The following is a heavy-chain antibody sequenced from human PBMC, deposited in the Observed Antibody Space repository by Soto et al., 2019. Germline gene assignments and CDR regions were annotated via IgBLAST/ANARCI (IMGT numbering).Heavy chain of an antibody. V-gene: IGHV4-31*03. Sequence: TLSLTCTVSGGSISSGGYYWSGIGPHAGKDLQWIGYIDYSESTHNNPSLKSRVTISVDTSKNKFSLKRSSVTAADTAVFFCARLISYSQLNWFDPSGLGALVT. CDR2: IDYSEST. D-gene: IGHD1-1*01. J-gene: IGHJ5*02. CDR1: GGSISSGGYY. CDR3: ARLISYSQLNWFDP.